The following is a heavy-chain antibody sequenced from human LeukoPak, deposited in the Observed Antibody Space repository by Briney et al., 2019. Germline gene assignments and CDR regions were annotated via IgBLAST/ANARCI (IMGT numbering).Heavy chain of an antibody. CDR2: INPNSGGT. CDR1: GGTFSSYA. J-gene: IGHJ4*02. V-gene: IGHV1-2*02. Sequence: ASVKVSCKASGGTFSSYATSWVRQAPGQGLEWMGWINPNSGGTNYAQKFQGRVTMTRDTSISTAYMELSRLRSDDTAVYYCARDPYFDYWGQGTLVTVSS. CDR3: ARDPYFDY.